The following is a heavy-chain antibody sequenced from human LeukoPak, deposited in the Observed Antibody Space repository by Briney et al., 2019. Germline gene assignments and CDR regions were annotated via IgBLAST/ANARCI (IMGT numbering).Heavy chain of an antibody. D-gene: IGHD2-15*01. CDR3: ARYAFYCSGGSCQFYYFDY. CDR2: IYPGDSDT. J-gene: IGHJ4*02. V-gene: IGHV5-51*01. Sequence: GESLKISCKGSGYSFTSYWIGWVRQMPGKGLEWMGIIYPGDSDTRYGPSFQGQVTISADKSISTAYLQWSSLKASDTAMYYCARYAFYCSGGSCQFYYFDYWGQGTLVTVSS. CDR1: GYSFTSYW.